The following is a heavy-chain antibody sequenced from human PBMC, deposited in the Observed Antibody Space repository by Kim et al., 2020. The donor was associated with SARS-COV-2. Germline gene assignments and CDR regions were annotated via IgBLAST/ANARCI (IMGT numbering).Heavy chain of an antibody. D-gene: IGHD3-16*01. CDR1: GFTFSSCA. J-gene: IGHJ4*02. CDR3: AKDFPGLVWLGY. V-gene: IGHV3-23*01. Sequence: GGSLRLSCVGSGFTFSSCAMNWVRQAPGKGLEWVSSITIDGGNTYYGDSVKGRFTISRDNSKNTLYLQMNSLRAEDTAVYYCAKDFPGLVWLGYWGQGALVTVSS. CDR2: ITIDGGNT.